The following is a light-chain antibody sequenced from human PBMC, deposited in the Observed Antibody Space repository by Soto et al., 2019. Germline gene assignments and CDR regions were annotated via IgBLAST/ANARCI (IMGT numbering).Light chain of an antibody. CDR2: EVI. V-gene: IGLV2-14*01. Sequence: QSALTQPASVSGSPGQSITISCTGTSSDVGGYNYVSWYQQHPGKAPKLMIYEVINRPSGVSNRFSGSKSVNTASLTISGLQAEDEADYYCSSYTSSNTWVFGGGTKLTVL. CDR3: SSYTSSNTWV. J-gene: IGLJ3*02. CDR1: SSDVGGYNY.